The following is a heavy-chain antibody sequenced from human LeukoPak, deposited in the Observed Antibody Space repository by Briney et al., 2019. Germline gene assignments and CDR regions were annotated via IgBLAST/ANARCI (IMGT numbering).Heavy chain of an antibody. J-gene: IGHJ6*03. Sequence: SETLSLTCTVSGGSISSYYWSWIRQPAGKGLEWIGRIYTSGSTNYNPSLKSRVTISVDKSKNQFSLKLSSVTAADTAVYYCAREGRVATIAPYYYYYMDVWGKGTTVTVPS. D-gene: IGHD5-12*01. V-gene: IGHV4-4*07. CDR3: AREGRVATIAPYYYYYMDV. CDR2: IYTSGST. CDR1: GGSISSYY.